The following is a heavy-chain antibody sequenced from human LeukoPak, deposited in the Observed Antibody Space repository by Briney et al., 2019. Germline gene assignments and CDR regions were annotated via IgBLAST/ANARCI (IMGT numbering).Heavy chain of an antibody. CDR3: ASPSSVYGGYAGGFDY. CDR1: GFTFSSYW. D-gene: IGHD5-12*01. CDR2: INTDGSSR. J-gene: IGHJ4*02. Sequence: SGGSLRLSCAASGFTFSSYWMHWVRQAPGKGLVWVSRINTDGSSRTYADSVKGRFTISRDNAKNTLYLQMNSLRAEDTAVYYCASPSSVYGGYAGGFDYWGQGTLVTVSS. V-gene: IGHV3-74*01.